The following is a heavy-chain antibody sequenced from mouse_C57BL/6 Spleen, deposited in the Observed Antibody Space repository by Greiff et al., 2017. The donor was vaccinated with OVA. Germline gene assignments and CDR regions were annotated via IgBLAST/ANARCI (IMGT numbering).Heavy chain of an antibody. J-gene: IGHJ3*01. D-gene: IGHD1-1*01. Sequence: EVQLQQSGPELVKPGASVKISCKASGYTFTDYYMNWVKQSHGKSLEWIGDINPNNGGTSYNQKFKGKATLTVDKSSSTAYMELRSLTSEDSAVYYCALDPLRLAYWGQGTLVTVSA. CDR3: ALDPLRLAY. CDR2: INPNNGGT. CDR1: GYTFTDYY. V-gene: IGHV1-26*01.